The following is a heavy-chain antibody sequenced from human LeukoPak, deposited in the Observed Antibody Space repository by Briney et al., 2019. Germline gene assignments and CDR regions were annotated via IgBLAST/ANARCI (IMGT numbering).Heavy chain of an antibody. CDR1: GGSISSGGYY. J-gene: IGHJ4*02. CDR2: IYYSGST. D-gene: IGHD3-22*01. V-gene: IGHV4-61*08. Sequence: SETLSLTCAVSGGSISSGGYYWSWIRQPPGKGLEWIGYIYYSGSTNYNPSLKSRVTISVDTSKNQFSLKLSSVTAADTAVYYCARSTRVYYDSSGSLFGYWGQGTLVTVSS. CDR3: ARSTRVYYDSSGSLFGY.